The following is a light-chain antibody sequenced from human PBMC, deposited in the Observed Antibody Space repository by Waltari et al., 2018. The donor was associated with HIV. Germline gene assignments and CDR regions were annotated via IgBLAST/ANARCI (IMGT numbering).Light chain of an antibody. Sequence: QSALTQPASVSGSPGQSITISCTGTSRDVGGYNYVSWYQQHPGKAPKLIIYDVSNRPSGVSNRFSGSKSGNTASLTISGLQAEDEADYYCSSYTSSSTVVFGGGTKLTVL. CDR2: DVS. CDR3: SSYTSSSTVV. J-gene: IGLJ2*01. CDR1: SRDVGGYNY. V-gene: IGLV2-14*03.